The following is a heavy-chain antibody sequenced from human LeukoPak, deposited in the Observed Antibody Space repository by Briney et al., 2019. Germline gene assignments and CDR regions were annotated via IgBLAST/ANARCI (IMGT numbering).Heavy chain of an antibody. J-gene: IGHJ4*02. V-gene: IGHV3-23*01. D-gene: IGHD3-3*01. CDR2: ISGGGFYT. CDR3: AKVLGFWSVPPYYFDY. Sequence: GGSLRLSCAASGFTFSNYAMSWVRQAPGKGLEWVSAISGGGFYTYYADSVKGRFTISRDNSKNTLYLQMNSLRAEDTAVYYCAKVLGFWSVPPYYFDYWGQGPLVTVSS. CDR1: GFTFSNYA.